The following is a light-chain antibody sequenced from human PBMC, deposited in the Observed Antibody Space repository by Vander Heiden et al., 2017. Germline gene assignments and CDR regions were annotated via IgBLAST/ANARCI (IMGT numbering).Light chain of an antibody. Sequence: EIDVPQSPATLSMSPGERATHSCRASQNINSYLAWFQQKPGQAPRLLLYGASSRATGIPARFSGSGSGTEFTLTISSLQSEDFAAYYCQQYNNWPLFTFGQGTKLEIK. CDR2: GAS. CDR1: QNINSY. J-gene: IGKJ2*01. V-gene: IGKV3-15*01. CDR3: QQYNNWPLFT.